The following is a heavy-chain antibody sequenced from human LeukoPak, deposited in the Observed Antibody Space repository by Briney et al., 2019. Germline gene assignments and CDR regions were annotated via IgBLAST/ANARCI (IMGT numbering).Heavy chain of an antibody. Sequence: ASVKVSCKASGYTFTSYYMHWVRQAPGQGLEWMGIINPNSGGTNYAQKFQGRVTMTRDTSISTAYMELSRLRSDDTAVYYCARVGSILWFGELFPFDYWGQGTLVTVSS. V-gene: IGHV1-2*02. D-gene: IGHD3-10*01. J-gene: IGHJ4*02. CDR2: INPNSGGT. CDR3: ARVGSILWFGELFPFDY. CDR1: GYTFTSYY.